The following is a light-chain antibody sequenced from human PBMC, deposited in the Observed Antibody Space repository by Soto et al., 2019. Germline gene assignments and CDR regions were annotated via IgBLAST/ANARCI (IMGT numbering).Light chain of an antibody. CDR1: NSDVGAYNY. CDR2: EVN. V-gene: IGLV2-14*01. J-gene: IGLJ3*02. CDR3: SSFTTITTWV. Sequence: QSVLTQPASVCGSPGQSITISCTGTNSDVGAYNYVSWYQHHPGRAPKLLIYEVNYRPSGISNRFSGSKSGNTAYLTISGLQAEDEADYYCSSFTTITTWVFGGGTKLTVL.